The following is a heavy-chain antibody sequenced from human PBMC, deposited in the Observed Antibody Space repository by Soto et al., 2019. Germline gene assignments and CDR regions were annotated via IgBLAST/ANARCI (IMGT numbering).Heavy chain of an antibody. V-gene: IGHV4-39*01. D-gene: IGHD2-15*01. J-gene: IGHJ3*02. CDR3: ARHRSSGGSCYLCDAFDI. CDR1: GGSISSSSYY. CDR2: IYYSGST. Sequence: SETLSLTCTVSGGSISSSSYYWGWIRQPPGKGLEWIGSIYYSGSTYYNPSLKSRVTISVDTSKNQFSLKLSSVTAADTAVYYCARHRSSGGSCYLCDAFDIWGQGTMVTVSS.